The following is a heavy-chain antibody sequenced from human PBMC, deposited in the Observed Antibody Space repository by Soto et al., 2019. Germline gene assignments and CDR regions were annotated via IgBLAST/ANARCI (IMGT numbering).Heavy chain of an antibody. CDR1: GGTFSSYA. D-gene: IGHD2-2*01. V-gene: IGHV1-69*12. J-gene: IGHJ5*02. CDR3: AKVLGYCISTSRCPSSYWFDP. Sequence: QVQLVQSGAEVKKPGSSVKVSCKASGGTFSSYAISWVRQAPGQGLEWMGGIIPIFGTANYAQKFQGRVTFTAAEYTSTAYMELRSLRSEDTAVYYCAKVLGYCISTSRCPSSYWFDPWGQGTLVTVSS. CDR2: IIPIFGTA.